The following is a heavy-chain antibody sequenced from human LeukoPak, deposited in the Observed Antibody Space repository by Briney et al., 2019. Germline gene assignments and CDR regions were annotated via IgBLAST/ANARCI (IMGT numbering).Heavy chain of an antibody. CDR1: GGSISSYY. V-gene: IGHV4-59*01. Sequence: SETLSLTCTVSGGSISSYYRSWIRQPPGKGLEWVGYIYYSGSTNYNPSLKSRVTISVDTSKNQFSLKLSSVTAADTAVYYCARGPRRFDYWGQGTLVTVSS. J-gene: IGHJ4*02. CDR3: ARGPRRFDY. CDR2: IYYSGST.